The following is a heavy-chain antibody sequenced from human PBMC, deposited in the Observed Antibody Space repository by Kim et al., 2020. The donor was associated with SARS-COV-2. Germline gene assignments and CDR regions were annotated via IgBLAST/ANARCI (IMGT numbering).Heavy chain of an antibody. D-gene: IGHD6-13*01. J-gene: IGHJ3*02. V-gene: IGHV3-11*06. Sequence: VKGRFTISRDNAKNSLYLQMNSLRAEDTAVYYCARDKGIAAAGTPGAFDIWGQGTMVTVSS. CDR3: ARDKGIAAAGTPGAFDI.